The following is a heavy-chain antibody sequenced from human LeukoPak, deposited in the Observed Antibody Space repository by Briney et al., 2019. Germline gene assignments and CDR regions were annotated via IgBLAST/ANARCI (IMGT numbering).Heavy chain of an antibody. Sequence: PSETLSLTCTVSGGSISSYYWSWIRQPPGKGLEWIGEINHSGSTNYNPSLKSRVTISVDTSKSQFSLKLSSVTAADTAVYYCARGRYYGSGSKTGPFDYWGQGTLVTVSS. CDR1: GGSISSYY. J-gene: IGHJ4*02. CDR2: INHSGST. D-gene: IGHD3-10*01. V-gene: IGHV4-34*01. CDR3: ARGRYYGSGSKTGPFDY.